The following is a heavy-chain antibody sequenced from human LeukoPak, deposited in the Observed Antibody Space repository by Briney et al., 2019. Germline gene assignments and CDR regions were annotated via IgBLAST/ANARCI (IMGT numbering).Heavy chain of an antibody. CDR2: ISWNSGSI. CDR1: GVNFDDYA. Sequence: GGSLRLSCAASGVNFDDYAMPWVRQAPGKGLEWVSGISWNSGSIGYADSVKGRFTISRDNAKNSLYLQMNSLRAEDTALYYCAKENSGSHYFDYWGQGTLVTVSS. CDR3: AKENSGSHYFDY. J-gene: IGHJ4*02. V-gene: IGHV3-9*01. D-gene: IGHD3-22*01.